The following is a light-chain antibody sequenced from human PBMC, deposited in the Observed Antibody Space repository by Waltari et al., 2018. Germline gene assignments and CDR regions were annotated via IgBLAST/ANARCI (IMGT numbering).Light chain of an antibody. J-gene: IGKJ4*01. Sequence: DIQMTQSPSSLSASVGDRVTITCRASQGITNNFAWYQQKPGKGPKLLIYGASTLQSGVPSRFSSSGSGTDFTLTISSLQPEDVATYFCQKYTSAPLTFGGGTKVEIK. CDR2: GAS. V-gene: IGKV1-27*01. CDR3: QKYTSAPLT. CDR1: QGITNN.